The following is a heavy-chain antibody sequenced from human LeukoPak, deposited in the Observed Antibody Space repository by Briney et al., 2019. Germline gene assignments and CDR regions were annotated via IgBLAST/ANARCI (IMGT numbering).Heavy chain of an antibody. CDR2: ISAYNGNT. J-gene: IGHJ4*02. D-gene: IGHD2-2*01. CDR3: ARAHVVPAAQEIDY. Sequence: GESLKISCKGSGYSFTSYGISWVRQAPGQGLEWMGWISAYNGNTNYAQKLQGRVTMTTDTSTSTAYMELRSLRSDDTAVYYCARAHVVPAAQEIDYWGQGTLVTVSS. V-gene: IGHV1-18*01. CDR1: GYSFTSYG.